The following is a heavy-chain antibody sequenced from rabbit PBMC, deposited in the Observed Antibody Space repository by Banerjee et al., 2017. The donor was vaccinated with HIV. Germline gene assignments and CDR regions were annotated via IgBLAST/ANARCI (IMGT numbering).Heavy chain of an antibody. V-gene: IGHV1S40*01. CDR2: IDAGSSGST. CDR1: GFSFSSNYY. Sequence: QSLEESGGDLVKPGASLTLTCTASGFSFSSNYYMCWVRQAPGKGLEWIACIDAGSSGSTYYASWAKGRFTISKTSSTTVTLQMTSLTAADTATYFCARDGGLYAFDPRGQGTLVTVS. J-gene: IGHJ2*01. D-gene: IGHD3-1*01. CDR3: ARDGGLYAFDP.